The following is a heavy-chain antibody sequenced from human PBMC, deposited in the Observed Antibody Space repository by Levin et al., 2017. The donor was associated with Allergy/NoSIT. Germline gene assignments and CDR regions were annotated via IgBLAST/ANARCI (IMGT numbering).Heavy chain of an antibody. D-gene: IGHD6-19*01. CDR3: ARSLYRSAWHKRHDAFDI. J-gene: IGHJ3*02. CDR1: GFTFSSSW. V-gene: IGHV3-7*01. CDR2: IKEDGREV. Sequence: GGSLRLSCAASGFTFSSSWMTWVRQAPGKGLEWVANIKEDGREVYYVDSLKGRFTISRDNAKNSLYLQINSLMAEDPAVYYCARSLYRSAWHKRHDAFDIWGQGTMVTVSS.